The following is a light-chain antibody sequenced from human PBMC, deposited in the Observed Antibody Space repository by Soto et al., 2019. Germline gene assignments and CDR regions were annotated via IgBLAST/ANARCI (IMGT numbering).Light chain of an antibody. CDR2: AAS. J-gene: IGKJ1*01. V-gene: IGKV1-17*01. CDR1: QSISNH. CDR3: QHYNSYSEA. Sequence: DIQMNQSPSSLSASVEDRVIITCRASQSISNHLNWYQQKPGKDPKLLIFAASSLQSGVPSRFSGSGSGTAFTLTISSLQPDDFPTYYCQHYNSYSEAFGQGTK.